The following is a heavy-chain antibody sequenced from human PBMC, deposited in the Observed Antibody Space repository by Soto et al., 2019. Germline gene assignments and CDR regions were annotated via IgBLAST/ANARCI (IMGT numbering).Heavy chain of an antibody. CDR1: GGSISSYY. V-gene: IGHV4-59*01. Sequence: SETLSLTCTVSGGSISSYYWSWTRQPPGKGLEWIGYIYYSGSTNYNPSLKSRVTISVDTSKNQFSLKLSSVTAADTAVYYCARDLDYYDSSGRRIWYFDLWGRGTLVTVSS. J-gene: IGHJ2*01. CDR3: ARDLDYYDSSGRRIWYFDL. CDR2: IYYSGST. D-gene: IGHD3-22*01.